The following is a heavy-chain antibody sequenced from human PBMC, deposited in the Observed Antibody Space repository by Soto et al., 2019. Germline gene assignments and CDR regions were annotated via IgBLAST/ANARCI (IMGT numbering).Heavy chain of an antibody. Sequence: QVQLQESGPGLVKHSETLSLTCTVSGGSISSYYWSWIRLPPGKGLEWIGYIYYSGSTNYNPSLKSRATISVDTSKNQFSLKLSSVTAADTAVYYCAGLIAAAGTGSFDYWGQGTLVTVSS. J-gene: IGHJ4*02. D-gene: IGHD6-13*01. CDR1: GGSISSYY. CDR2: IYYSGST. V-gene: IGHV4-59*08. CDR3: AGLIAAAGTGSFDY.